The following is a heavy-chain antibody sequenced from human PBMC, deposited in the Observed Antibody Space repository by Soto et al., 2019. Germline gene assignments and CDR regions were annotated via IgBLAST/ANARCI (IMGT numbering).Heavy chain of an antibody. CDR3: ARSGAYCTSITCLFDSF. CDR2: ISAYNGDT. D-gene: IGHD2-8*01. Sequence: QAQLVQSGGEVKKPGASVKVSCRASGYTFTSYGYAWVRQAPGQGLEWMGWISAYNGDTNYAQKFQDRVTLTTGTSTTTAHMELGNLGSDDTAVYYCARSGAYCTSITCLFDSFWGLGTLVTVSS. J-gene: IGHJ4*02. CDR1: GYTFTSYG. V-gene: IGHV1-18*01.